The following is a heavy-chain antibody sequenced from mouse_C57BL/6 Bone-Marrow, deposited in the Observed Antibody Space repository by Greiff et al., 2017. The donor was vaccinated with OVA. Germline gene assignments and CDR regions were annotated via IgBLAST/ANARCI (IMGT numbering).Heavy chain of an antibody. D-gene: IGHD1-1*02. J-gene: IGHJ2*01. Sequence: QVQLQQSGAELVRPGTSVKVSCKASGYAFTNYLIEWVKQRPGQGLEWIGVINPGSGGPNYNEKFKGKATLTADKSSSTAYMQLSSLTSEDSAVYFCARYGGYYFDYWGQGTTLTVSS. CDR3: ARYGGYYFDY. CDR1: GYAFTNYL. CDR2: INPGSGGP. V-gene: IGHV1-54*01.